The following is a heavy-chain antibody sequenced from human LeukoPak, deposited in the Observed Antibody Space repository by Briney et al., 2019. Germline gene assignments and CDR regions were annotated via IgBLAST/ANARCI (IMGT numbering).Heavy chain of an antibody. Sequence: PSETLSLTCTVSGGSISSYHWSWIRQPPGKGLEWIGYIYYSGSTNYNPSLKSRVTISVDTSKNQFSLKLSSVTAADTAVYYCAREPTYCSGGSRYMYYFDYWGQGTLVTVSS. D-gene: IGHD2-15*01. CDR1: GGSISSYH. J-gene: IGHJ4*02. CDR3: AREPTYCSGGSRYMYYFDY. CDR2: IYYSGST. V-gene: IGHV4-59*01.